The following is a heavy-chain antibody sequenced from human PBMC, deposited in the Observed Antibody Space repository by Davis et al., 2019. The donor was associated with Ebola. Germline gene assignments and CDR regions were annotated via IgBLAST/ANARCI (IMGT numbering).Heavy chain of an antibody. CDR1: GGSFSGYY. J-gene: IGHJ6*02. V-gene: IGHV4-34*01. CDR2: INHSGST. Sequence: MPSETLSLTCAVYGGSFSGYYWSWIRQPPGKGLEWIGEINHSGSTNYNPSLKSRVIISVDTSKNQFSLKLSSVTAADTAVYYCARFPYYYGMDVWGQGTTVTVSS. CDR3: ARFPYYYGMDV.